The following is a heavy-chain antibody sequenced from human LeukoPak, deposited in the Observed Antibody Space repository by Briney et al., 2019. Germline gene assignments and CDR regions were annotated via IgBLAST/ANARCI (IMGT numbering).Heavy chain of an antibody. J-gene: IGHJ4*02. CDR2: IYYSGST. V-gene: IGHV4-59*01. D-gene: IGHD6-19*01. Sequence: SETLSLTCTVSGGSISSYYWSWIRQPPGKGLEWIGYIYYSGSTNYNPSLKSRVTISVDTSKNQFSLKPSSVTAADTAVYYCARGGHGEYSSGWYHYDYWGQGTLVTVSS. CDR1: GGSISSYY. CDR3: ARGGHGEYSSGWYHYDY.